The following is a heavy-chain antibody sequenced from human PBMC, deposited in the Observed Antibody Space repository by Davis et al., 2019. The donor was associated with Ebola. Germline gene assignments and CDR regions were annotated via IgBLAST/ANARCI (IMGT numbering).Heavy chain of an antibody. CDR3: AIGGLRGTTYSYGMDV. V-gene: IGHV3-13*01. J-gene: IGHJ6*04. CDR2: TGTAGDT. D-gene: IGHD1-7*01. CDR1: GFTFSTYD. Sequence: GESLKISCAASGFTFSTYDMHWVRQSTGKGLEWVSGTGTAGDTYYPGSVRGRFTISRENAKNSLYLQMNSLRAADTAVYYCAIGGLRGTTYSYGMDVWGKGTTVTVSS.